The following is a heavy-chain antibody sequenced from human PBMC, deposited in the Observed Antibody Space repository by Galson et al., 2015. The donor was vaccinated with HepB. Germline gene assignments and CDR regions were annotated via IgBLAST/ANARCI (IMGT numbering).Heavy chain of an antibody. Sequence: SVKVSCKASGYTFTGYYMHWVRQAPGQGLEWMGWINPNSGGTNYAQKFQGRVTMTRDTSISTAYMELSRLRSDDTAVYYCARNGGLTGESYYYMDVWGKGTTVTVSS. D-gene: IGHD7-27*01. CDR3: ARNGGLTGESYYYMDV. J-gene: IGHJ6*03. V-gene: IGHV1-2*02. CDR1: GYTFTGYY. CDR2: INPNSGGT.